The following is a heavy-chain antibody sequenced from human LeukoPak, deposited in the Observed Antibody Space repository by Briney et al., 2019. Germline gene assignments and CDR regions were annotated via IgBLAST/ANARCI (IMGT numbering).Heavy chain of an antibody. J-gene: IGHJ4*02. D-gene: IGHD6-19*01. CDR2: IYKSGST. Sequence: SETLPLTCTVSGGSISSSSYYWGWIRQPPGKGLEWIGSIYKSGSTYYNPSLKSRVTIFVDTSKNQFYLNLNSVTAADTAVYYCARHGAGVHGPVDYWGQGALVTVSS. CDR3: ARHGAGVHGPVDY. CDR1: GGSISSSSYY. V-gene: IGHV4-39*01.